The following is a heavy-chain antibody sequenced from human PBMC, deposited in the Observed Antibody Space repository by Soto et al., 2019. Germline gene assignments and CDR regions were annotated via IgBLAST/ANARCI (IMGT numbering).Heavy chain of an antibody. D-gene: IGHD6-13*01. CDR2: LSGDGSDP. CDR3: AQLPPTYSSSWFGY. V-gene: IGHV3-23*01. CDR1: GFAFSSYA. J-gene: IGHJ4*01. Sequence: GGSLRLACSASGFAFSSYAMSGVRKAPGKGLEWVSTLSGDGSDPYYSDSVKGWFTISRDNSKDTLYLQMNSLRADDTALYFCAQLPPTYSSSWFGYWGQGTLVTVSS.